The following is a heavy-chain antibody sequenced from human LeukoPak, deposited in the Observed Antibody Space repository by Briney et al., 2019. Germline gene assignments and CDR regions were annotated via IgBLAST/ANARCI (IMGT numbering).Heavy chain of an antibody. CDR3: ARGHDSSGWYFDY. CDR1: GGSFSGYC. V-gene: IGHV4-34*01. D-gene: IGHD6-19*01. CDR2: ISHSGST. J-gene: IGHJ4*02. Sequence: SETLSLTCAVYGGSFSGYCWSWIRQPPGKGLEWIGEISHSGSTNYNPSLKSRVTISVDTSKNQFSLKLSSVTAADTAVYYCARGHDSSGWYFDYWGQGTLVTVSS.